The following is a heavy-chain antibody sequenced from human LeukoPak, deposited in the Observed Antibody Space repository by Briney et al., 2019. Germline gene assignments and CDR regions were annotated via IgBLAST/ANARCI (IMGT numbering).Heavy chain of an antibody. CDR1: GFIFGDYA. V-gene: IGHV3-23*01. Sequence: PGGSLRLSCTGSGFIFGDYAMNWVRQAPGKGLEWVSAISGSGGSTYYADSVKGRFTISRDNSKNTLYLQMNSLTVGDTAVYYCAREDSTRSGVRELDYWGQGILVTVSS. CDR2: ISGSGGST. J-gene: IGHJ4*02. CDR3: AREDSTRSGVRELDY. D-gene: IGHD3-10*01.